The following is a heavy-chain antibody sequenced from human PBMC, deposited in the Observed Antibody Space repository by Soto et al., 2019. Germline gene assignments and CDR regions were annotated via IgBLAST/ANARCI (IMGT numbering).Heavy chain of an antibody. CDR3: ERTSRWLDFDY. V-gene: IGHV3-30-3*01. Sequence: GGSLRLSCAASGFTFSSYAMHWVRQAPGKGLEWVAVISYDGSNKYYADSVKGRFTISRDNSKNTLYLQMNSLGAEDTAVYYCERTSRWLDFDYWGQGTLVTVSS. J-gene: IGHJ4*02. D-gene: IGHD6-19*01. CDR2: ISYDGSNK. CDR1: GFTFSSYA.